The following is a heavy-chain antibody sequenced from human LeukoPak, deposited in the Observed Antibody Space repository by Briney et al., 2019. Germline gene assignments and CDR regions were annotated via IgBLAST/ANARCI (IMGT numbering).Heavy chain of an antibody. CDR3: ARELRPPYYYYGMDV. J-gene: IGHJ6*02. V-gene: IGHV1-2*02. Sequence: ASVKVSCKASGYTFTGYYMHWVRQAPGQGLEWMGWINPNSGGTNYAQKFQGRVTMTRDTSISTAYMELSRLRSDDTAVYYCARELRPPYYYYGMDVWGQGTTVTVSS. D-gene: IGHD5-12*01. CDR2: INPNSGGT. CDR1: GYTFTGYY.